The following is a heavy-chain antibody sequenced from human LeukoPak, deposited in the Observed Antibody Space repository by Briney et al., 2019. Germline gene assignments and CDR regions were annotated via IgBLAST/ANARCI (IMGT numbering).Heavy chain of an antibody. V-gene: IGHV3-48*02. CDR3: ASRDYFDY. Sequence: GGSLRLSCAVSGFTFSTKSMNWVRQAPGKGLEWVSYITADSGTTYYADSVKGRFTISRDNAKNLLYLQMNSLRDEDTAVYYCASRDYFDYWGQGTLVTVSS. J-gene: IGHJ4*02. CDR2: ITADSGTT. CDR1: GFTFSTKS.